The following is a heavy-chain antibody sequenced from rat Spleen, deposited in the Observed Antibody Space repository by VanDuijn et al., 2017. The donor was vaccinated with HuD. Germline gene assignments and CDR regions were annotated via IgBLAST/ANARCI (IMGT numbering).Heavy chain of an antibody. CDR1: GFTFSSFP. J-gene: IGHJ3*01. CDR2: ISSEGSST. CDR3: ARQGY. Sequence: EVQLAESGGGLVQPGRSLKLSCAASGFTFSSFPMAWVRQAPKKGLEWVASISSEGSSTYYGDSVKGRFTISRDNTKSTLYLQMNSLRSEDTATYYCARQGYWGQGTLVTVSS. V-gene: IGHV5-22*01.